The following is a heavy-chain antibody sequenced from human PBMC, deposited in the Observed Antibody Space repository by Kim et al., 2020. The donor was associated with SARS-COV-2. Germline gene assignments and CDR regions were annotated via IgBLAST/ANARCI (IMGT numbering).Heavy chain of an antibody. D-gene: IGHD6-13*01. CDR3: ARGFPISSWYLWRYGMDV. V-gene: IGHV4-34*01. J-gene: IGHJ6*02. Sequence: RSRVTISVDTSKNQFSLKLSSVTAADTAVYYCARGFPISSWYLWRYGMDVWGQGTTVTVSS.